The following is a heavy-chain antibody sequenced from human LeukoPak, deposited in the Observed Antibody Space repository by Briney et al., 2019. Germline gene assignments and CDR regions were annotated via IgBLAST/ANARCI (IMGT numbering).Heavy chain of an antibody. D-gene: IGHD7-27*01. V-gene: IGHV4-59*01. CDR1: GGSISSYY. Sequence: PSETLSLTCTVSGGSISSYYWSWIRQPPGKGLEWIGYIYYSGNTNYNPSLKSRVTISVETSKNQFSLKLSSVTAADTAVYYCARLTGMAGSYFDYWGQGTLVTVSS. CDR3: ARLTGMAGSYFDY. CDR2: IYYSGNT. J-gene: IGHJ4*02.